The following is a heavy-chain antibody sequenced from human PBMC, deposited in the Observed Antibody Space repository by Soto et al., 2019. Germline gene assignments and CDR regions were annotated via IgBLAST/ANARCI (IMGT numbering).Heavy chain of an antibody. V-gene: IGHV4-59*01. D-gene: IGHD2-15*01. CDR2: IYYSGST. CDR3: ARVSEYCSGGSCLVWFDP. CDR1: GGSISSYY. J-gene: IGHJ5*02. Sequence: PSETLSLTCTVSGGSISSYYWSWIRQPPGKGLEWIGYIYYSGSTNYNPSLKSRVTISVDTSKNQFSLKLSSVTAADTAVYYCARVSEYCSGGSCLVWFDPWGQGTLVTVSS.